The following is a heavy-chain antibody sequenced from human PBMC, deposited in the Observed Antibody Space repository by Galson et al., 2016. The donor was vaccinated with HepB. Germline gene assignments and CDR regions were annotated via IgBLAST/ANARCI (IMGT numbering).Heavy chain of an antibody. CDR3: GRNHGSDFDH. V-gene: IGHV2-5*02. CDR2: IYWDDDK. D-gene: IGHD3-10*01. J-gene: IGHJ4*02. Sequence: PALVKPTQTLTLTCTFSGFSLHTSGVGVGWIRQPPGRALEWLALIYWDDDKRYSPSLKSRLTITKDTSKNQVVLTMTNMDPVDTATYYCGRNHGSDFDHWGQGILVTVSS. CDR1: GFSLHTSGVG.